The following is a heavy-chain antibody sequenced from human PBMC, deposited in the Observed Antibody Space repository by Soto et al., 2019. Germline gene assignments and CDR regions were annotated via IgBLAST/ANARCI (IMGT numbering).Heavy chain of an antibody. CDR3: ASDVAISMVRVVIGDYYYGLAL. D-gene: IGHD3-10*01. Sequence: SVKVSCKASGGTLSSYAISWLRQAPRQGLEWRGAIIPMFGTANSAHKIQGRVTITPDKSTSTAYMDLSSLRFEXSAVNYCASDVAISMVRVVIGDYYYGLALGSQGTTVTVSS. V-gene: IGHV1-69*06. CDR1: GGTLSSYA. J-gene: IGHJ6*02. CDR2: IIPMFGTA.